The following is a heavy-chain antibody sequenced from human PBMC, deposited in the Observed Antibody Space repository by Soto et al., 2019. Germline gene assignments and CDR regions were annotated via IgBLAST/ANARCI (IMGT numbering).Heavy chain of an antibody. V-gene: IGHV4-59*01. D-gene: IGHD1-7*01. CDR1: GDSISSYY. Sequence: QVQLQESGPGLVKPSETLSLTCAVSGDSISSYYCMWIRQPPGKGLESIGYLYYGRSANYNPSLQSRVTLSVDTSTNQCSLTLSSMAAAETAVYYCARRSMEELPEYCGQGTLVTVSS. J-gene: IGHJ1*01. CDR2: LYYGRSA. CDR3: ARRSMEELPEY.